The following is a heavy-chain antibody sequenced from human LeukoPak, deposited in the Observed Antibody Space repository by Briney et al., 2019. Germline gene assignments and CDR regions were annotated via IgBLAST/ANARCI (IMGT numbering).Heavy chain of an antibody. J-gene: IGHJ4*02. CDR3: AKSWNIAARYDY. CDR1: GITFSNSA. V-gene: IGHV3-23*01. Sequence: AGGSLRLSCVPSGITFSNSALSWVRQAPGKGLEWVSTITKSGDQTHYADSVRGLFTISRDIFKNTLYLQMNSLRAEDTAVYYCAKSWNIAARYDYWGQGTLVTVSS. CDR2: ITKSGDQT. D-gene: IGHD6-6*01.